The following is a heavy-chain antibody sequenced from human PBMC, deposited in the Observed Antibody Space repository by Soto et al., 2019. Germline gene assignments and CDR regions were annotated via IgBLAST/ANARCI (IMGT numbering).Heavy chain of an antibody. D-gene: IGHD4-17*01. V-gene: IGHV2-5*01. J-gene: IGHJ4*02. CDR1: GFSLSTNGVG. CDR2: IYWNDDE. Sequence: QITLKESGPTLVKPTQTLTLTCTFSGFSLSTNGVGVGWIRQPPGKALECLALIYWNDDERYSPSLKSRLTITKDTSKNQVVLTMTNMDPVDTATYYCAHRVDYGDLPIFDYWGQGTLVTVSS. CDR3: AHRVDYGDLPIFDY.